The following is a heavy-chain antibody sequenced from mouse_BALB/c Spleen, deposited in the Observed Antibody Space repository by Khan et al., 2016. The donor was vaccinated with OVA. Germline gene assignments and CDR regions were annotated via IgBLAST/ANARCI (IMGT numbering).Heavy chain of an antibody. CDR2: ISYSGST. CDR1: GYSITSDYA. V-gene: IGHV3-2*02. CDR3: ARRFYYGHWYFDV. D-gene: IGHD1-1*01. J-gene: IGHJ1*01. Sequence: EVQLQESGPGLVKPSQSLSLTCTVTGYSITSDYAWNWIRQLPGNKLEWMAYISYSGSTGYNPSLQSRVSITRDTSKNQFFLQLNSVTTEDTATYYCARRFYYGHWYFDVWGAGTPVTVSS.